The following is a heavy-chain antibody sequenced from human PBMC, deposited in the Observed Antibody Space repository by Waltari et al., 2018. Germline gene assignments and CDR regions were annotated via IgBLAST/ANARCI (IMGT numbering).Heavy chain of an antibody. CDR1: GDSINSSRYY. Sequence: QLQVQEPGPGLVKPSETLSLTCSVSGDSINSSRYYWGWIRQSPGKGLQLIGAVYYRGNAYYNPSLKSRVTVSVDMSQNQFSLKLNSVTAADTAVYYCARHWGSRIYWSFDLWGRGTLVTVSS. CDR3: ARHWGSRIYWSFDL. J-gene: IGHJ2*01. CDR2: VYYRGNA. V-gene: IGHV4-39*01. D-gene: IGHD3-16*01.